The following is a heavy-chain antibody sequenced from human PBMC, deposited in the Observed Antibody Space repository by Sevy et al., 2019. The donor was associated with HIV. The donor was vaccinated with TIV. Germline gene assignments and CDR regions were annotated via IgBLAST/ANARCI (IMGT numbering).Heavy chain of an antibody. CDR1: GFTFSSYD. CDR2: IGTAGDT. Sequence: GESLKISCAASGFTFSSYDMHWVRQATGKGLEWVSAIGTAGDTYYPGSVKGRFTISRENAKNSLYLQMNSLRAGDTAVYCCARGYCSSTSCYDYYYGMDVWGQGTTVTVSS. J-gene: IGHJ6*02. V-gene: IGHV3-13*01. D-gene: IGHD2-2*01. CDR3: ARGYCSSTSCYDYYYGMDV.